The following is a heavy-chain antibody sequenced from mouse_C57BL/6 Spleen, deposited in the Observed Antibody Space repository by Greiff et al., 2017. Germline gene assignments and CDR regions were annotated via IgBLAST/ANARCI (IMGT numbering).Heavy chain of an antibody. Sequence: EVQLQQSGPELVKPGASVKIPCKASGYTFTDYNMAWVKQSHGKSLEWIGDINPNNGGTIYNQKFKGKATLTVDKSSSTAYMELRSLTSEDTAVYYCARFGNYAYWGQGTLVTVSA. CDR3: ARFGNYAY. J-gene: IGHJ3*01. V-gene: IGHV1-18*01. CDR1: GYTFTDYN. CDR2: INPNNGGT. D-gene: IGHD2-1*01.